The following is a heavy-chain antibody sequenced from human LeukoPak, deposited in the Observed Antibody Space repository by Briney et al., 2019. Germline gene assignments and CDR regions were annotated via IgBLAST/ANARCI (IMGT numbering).Heavy chain of an antibody. V-gene: IGHV3-21*01. Sequence: KSGGSLRLSCAASGFTFSSYSMNWVRQAPGKGLEWVSSISSSSSYIYYADSVKGRFTISRDNAKNSLYLQMNSLRAEDTAVYYCARDRRGQGSGWYDGTGFDYWGQGTLVTVSS. J-gene: IGHJ4*02. D-gene: IGHD6-19*01. CDR2: ISSSSSYI. CDR3: ARDRRGQGSGWYDGTGFDY. CDR1: GFTFSSYS.